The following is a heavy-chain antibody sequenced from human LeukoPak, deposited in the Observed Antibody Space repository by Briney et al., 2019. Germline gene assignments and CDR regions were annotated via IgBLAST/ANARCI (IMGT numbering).Heavy chain of an antibody. D-gene: IGHD1-1*01. J-gene: IGHJ6*03. CDR3: ARRPNWNDAMDV. CDR1: GGTFSSYA. Sequence: SVKVSCKASGGTFSSYAISWVRQAPGQGLEWMGGIIPIFGTANYAQKFQGRVTITTDESTSAAYMELSSLRSEDTAVYHCARRPNWNDAMDVWGKGTTVTVSS. CDR2: IIPIFGTA. V-gene: IGHV1-69*05.